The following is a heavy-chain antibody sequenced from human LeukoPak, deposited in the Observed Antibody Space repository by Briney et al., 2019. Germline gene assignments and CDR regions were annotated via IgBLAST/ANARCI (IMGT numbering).Heavy chain of an antibody. CDR1: DVSISSSEW. D-gene: IGHD4-23*01. V-gene: IGHV4-4*02. CDR3: AREMEGGNPIDY. Sequence: PSETLSLTCAVSDVSISSSEWWIWVRQPPGKGLEWIGEINHSGSTNYNPSLKSRVTISVDTSKNQFSLKVSSVTAADTAVYYCAREMEGGNPIDYWGQGTLVTVSS. CDR2: INHSGST. J-gene: IGHJ4*02.